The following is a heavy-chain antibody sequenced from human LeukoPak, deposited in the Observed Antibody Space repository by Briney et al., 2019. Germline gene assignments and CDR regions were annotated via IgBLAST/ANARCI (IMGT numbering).Heavy chain of an antibody. CDR2: IYYSGST. J-gene: IGHJ5*02. Sequence: SETLSLTCTVSGGSISSYYWSWIRQPPGKGLEWIWYIYYSGSTNYNPSLKSRVTISVDTSKNQFSLKLSSVTAADTAVYYCSSSGYSSGWFYWFDPWGQGTLVTVSS. D-gene: IGHD6-19*01. CDR1: GGSISSYY. CDR3: SSSGYSSGWFYWFDP. V-gene: IGHV4-59*01.